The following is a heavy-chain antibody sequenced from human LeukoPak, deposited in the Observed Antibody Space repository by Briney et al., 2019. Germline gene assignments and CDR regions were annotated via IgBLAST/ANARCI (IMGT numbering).Heavy chain of an antibody. CDR1: GFTFSSYA. J-gene: IGHJ4*02. CDR3: VKDLLQVTMKRLDH. D-gene: IGHD4-11*01. CDR2: IRSDGVDV. V-gene: IGHV3-64D*06. Sequence: GGSLRLSCSVSGFTFSSYAMHWVRQAPGKGLEYVSVIRSDGVDVYYTDSVKGRFTISRDNSKNTLYLQMSSLRPEDTAVYYCVKDLLQVTMKRLDHWGQGTLVTVSS.